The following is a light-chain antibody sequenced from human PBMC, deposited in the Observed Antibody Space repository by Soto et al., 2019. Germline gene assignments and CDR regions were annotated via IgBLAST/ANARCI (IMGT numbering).Light chain of an antibody. CDR2: EVS. J-gene: IGLJ2*01. CDR1: SSDVGGYKY. Sequence: QSALTQPPSASGSPGQSVTISCTGTSSDVGGYKYVSWYQQHPGKAPKLMIYEVSKRPSGVPDRFSGSKSGNTASLTVSGLQAEDEADYYCSSYAGSNIVVFGGGTQLTGL. V-gene: IGLV2-8*01. CDR3: SSYAGSNIVV.